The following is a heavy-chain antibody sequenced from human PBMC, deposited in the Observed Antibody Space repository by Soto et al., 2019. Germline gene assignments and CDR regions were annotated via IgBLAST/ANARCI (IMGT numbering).Heavy chain of an antibody. CDR1: GITFSGYW. Sequence: VPLVESGGGSVQPGGSLRLSCVAAGITFSGYWMHWVRQVPGKGLVWVARVDSAGSGTSYADSVKVRFTISRDNAKNTLSLQMYSRRVEDTAVYDCATVVEHWGQGFPVPVSS. CDR3: ATVVEH. J-gene: IGHJ4*02. CDR2: VDSAGSGT. D-gene: IGHD3-16*02. V-gene: IGHV3-74*01.